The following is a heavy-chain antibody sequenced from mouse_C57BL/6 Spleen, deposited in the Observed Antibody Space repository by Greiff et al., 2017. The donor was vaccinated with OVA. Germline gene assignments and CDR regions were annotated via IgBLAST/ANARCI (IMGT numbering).Heavy chain of an antibody. J-gene: IGHJ3*01. V-gene: IGHV1-80*01. CDR2: IYPGDGDT. CDR1: GYAFSSYW. D-gene: IGHD1-1*01. Sequence: QVHVKQSGAELVKPGASVKISCKASGYAFSSYWMNWVKQRPGKGLEWIGQIYPGDGDTNYNGKFKGKATLTADKSSSTAYMQLSSLTSEDSAVYFCARSGDYGNWFAYWGQGTLVTVSA. CDR3: ARSGDYGNWFAY.